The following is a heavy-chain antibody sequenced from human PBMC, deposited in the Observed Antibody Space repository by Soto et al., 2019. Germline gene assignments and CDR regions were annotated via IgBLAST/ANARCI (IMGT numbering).Heavy chain of an antibody. CDR1: GGSISSYY. CDR3: ARADRARYWFDP. J-gene: IGHJ5*02. V-gene: IGHV4-59*01. CDR2: IYYSGST. Sequence: PSETLSLTCTVSGGSISSYYWSWIRQPPGKGLEWIGYIYYSGSTNYNPSLKSRVTISVDTSKNQFSLKLSSVTAADTAVYYCARADRARYWFDPWGQGTLVTVSS.